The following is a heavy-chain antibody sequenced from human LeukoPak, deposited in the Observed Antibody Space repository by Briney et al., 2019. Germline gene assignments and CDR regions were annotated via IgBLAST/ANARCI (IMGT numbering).Heavy chain of an antibody. D-gene: IGHD6-13*01. J-gene: IGHJ4*02. CDR3: ADHIAAAGHHYFDY. CDR2: IYTSGST. CDR1: GGSISSGSYY. Sequence: PSQTLSLTCTVSGGSISSGSYYWSWIRQPAGKGLEWIGRIYTSGSTNYNPSLKSRVTISVDTSKNQFSLKLSSVTAADTAVYYCADHIAAAGHHYFDYWGQGTLVTVSS. V-gene: IGHV4-61*02.